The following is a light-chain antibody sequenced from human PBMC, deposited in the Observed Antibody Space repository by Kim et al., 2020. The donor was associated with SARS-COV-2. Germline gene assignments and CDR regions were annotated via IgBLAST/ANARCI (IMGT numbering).Light chain of an antibody. CDR3: QSYASSLSGYV. CDR2: GNS. V-gene: IGLV1-40*01. Sequence: VPISCTGSRSTIWAGYDVPWYQQLPGTAPKLLIYGNSNRPSGVPDRFSGSKSGTSASLAITGLQAEDEADYYCQSYASSLSGYVFGTGTKVTVL. CDR1: RSTIWAGYD. J-gene: IGLJ1*01.